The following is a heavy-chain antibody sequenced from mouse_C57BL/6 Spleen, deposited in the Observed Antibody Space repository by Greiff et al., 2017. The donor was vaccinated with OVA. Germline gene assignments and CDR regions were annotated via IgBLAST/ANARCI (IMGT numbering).Heavy chain of an antibody. V-gene: IGHV1-69*01. CDR2: IDPSDSYT. J-gene: IGHJ3*01. D-gene: IGHD1-1*01. Sequence: QVQLQQPGAELVMPGASVKLSCKASGYTFTSYWMHWVKQRPGQGLEWIGEIDPSDSYTNYNQKFKGKSTLTVDKSSSTAYMQLSSLTSEDSAVYYCALYYYGSREDWFAYWGQGTLVTVSA. CDR3: ALYYYGSREDWFAY. CDR1: GYTFTSYW.